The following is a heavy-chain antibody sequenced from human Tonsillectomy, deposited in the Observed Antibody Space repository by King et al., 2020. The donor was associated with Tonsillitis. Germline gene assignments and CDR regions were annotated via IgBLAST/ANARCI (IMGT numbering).Heavy chain of an antibody. D-gene: IGHD3-16*01. CDR1: GFTFGTYT. CDR2: ISYDGSNK. Sequence: VQLVESGGGVVQPGRSLRLSCAASGFTFGTYTMHWVRQAPGKGLEWVAVISYDGSNKYYADSVKGRFTISRDNSKNTLNLQMNSLRGEETAVYYCLRAPVGATNLPPDYWGQGILVTVSS. J-gene: IGHJ4*02. V-gene: IGHV3-30-3*01. CDR3: LRAPVGATNLPPDY.